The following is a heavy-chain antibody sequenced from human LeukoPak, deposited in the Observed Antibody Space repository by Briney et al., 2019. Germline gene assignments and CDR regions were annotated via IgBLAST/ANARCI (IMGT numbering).Heavy chain of an antibody. D-gene: IGHD3-3*01. J-gene: IGHJ5*02. CDR3: AKDLTKAGFWSGYKGLNWFDP. CDR2: ISGSGGST. CDR1: GFTFSIYA. V-gene: IGHV3-23*01. Sequence: GGSLRLSCAASGFTFSIYAMSWVRQAPGKGLEWVSAISGSGGSTYYADSVKGRFTISRENPKNTLYLQMNSLRAEDTAVYYCAKDLTKAGFWSGYKGLNWFDPWGQGTLVTVSS.